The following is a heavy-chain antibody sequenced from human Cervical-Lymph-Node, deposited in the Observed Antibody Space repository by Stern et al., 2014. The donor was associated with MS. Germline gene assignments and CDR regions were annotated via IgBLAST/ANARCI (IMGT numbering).Heavy chain of an antibody. CDR1: GFIFSSYG. CDR2: ISSDASEK. D-gene: IGHD4-17*01. CDR3: ASRQDYVDYPCN. Sequence: QVQLVESGGGVVQPGGSLRLSCAVSGFIFSSYGMHWVRQAPGEELEWVASISSDASEKHYADSVKDRFTISRDNPKNTMYLQMTSLRDEDTAVYYCASRQDYVDYPCNWGQGTLVTVSS. V-gene: IGHV3-30*03. J-gene: IGHJ4*02.